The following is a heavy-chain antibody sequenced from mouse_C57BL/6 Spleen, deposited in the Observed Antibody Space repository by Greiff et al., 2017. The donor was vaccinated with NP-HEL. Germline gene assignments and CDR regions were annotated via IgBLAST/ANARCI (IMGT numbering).Heavy chain of an antibody. V-gene: IGHV14-3*01. J-gene: IGHJ2*01. Sequence: EVQLQQSVAELVRPGASVKLSCTASGFNIKNTYMHWVKQRPEQGLEWIGRIDPANGNTKYAPKFQGKATITADTSSNTAYLQLSSLTSEDTASYYCARGIDYDYGDFDYWGQGTTLTVSS. CDR2: IDPANGNT. CDR3: ARGIDYDYGDFDY. D-gene: IGHD2-4*01. CDR1: GFNIKNTY.